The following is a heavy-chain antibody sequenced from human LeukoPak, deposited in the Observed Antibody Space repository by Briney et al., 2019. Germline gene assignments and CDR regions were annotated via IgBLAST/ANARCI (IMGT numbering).Heavy chain of an antibody. J-gene: IGHJ6*02. CDR2: IIPIFGTA. Sequence: SVKVSCKASGGTFSSYAISWVRQAPGQGLEWMGGIIPIFGTANYAQKFQGRVTITADESTSTAYMELSSLRSEDTAVYNCARDPVYDYVWGSYRYAYYYYYGMDVWGQGTTVTVSS. D-gene: IGHD3-16*02. CDR1: GGTFSSYA. CDR3: ARDPVYDYVWGSYRYAYYYYYGMDV. V-gene: IGHV1-69*13.